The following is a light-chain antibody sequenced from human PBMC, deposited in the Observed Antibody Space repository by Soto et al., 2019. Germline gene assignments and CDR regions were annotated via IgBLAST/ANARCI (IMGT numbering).Light chain of an antibody. CDR2: GNN. CDR3: MSSDSSLSGSRV. Sequence: QSVLTQPPSVSGAPGQRVTISCTGSSSNIGAGYDVHWYQQLPGTAPKLLIYGNNNRPSGVPDRFSGSKSGTSASLAITGLQVEDEAEYCCMSSDSSLSGSRVFGGGTKLTVL. CDR1: SSNIGAGYD. V-gene: IGLV1-40*01. J-gene: IGLJ2*01.